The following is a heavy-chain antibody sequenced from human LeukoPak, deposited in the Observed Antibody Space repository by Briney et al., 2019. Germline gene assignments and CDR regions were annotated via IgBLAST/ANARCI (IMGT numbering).Heavy chain of an antibody. CDR1: GFTFNTYT. D-gene: IGHD3-22*01. V-gene: IGHV3-48*01. CDR3: ARRSDYYITEFFQH. Sequence: GGSLRLSCAASGFTFNTYTMNWVRQAPGKGLEWVSYISGSSGIIDYADSVKGRFTISRDNANNSLYLQMNRLRAEDTAVYYCARRSDYYITEFFQHWGQGTLVTVSS. CDR2: ISGSSGII. J-gene: IGHJ1*01.